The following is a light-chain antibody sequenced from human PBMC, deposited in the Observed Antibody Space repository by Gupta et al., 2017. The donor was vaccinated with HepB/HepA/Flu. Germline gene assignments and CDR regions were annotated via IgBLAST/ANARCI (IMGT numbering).Light chain of an antibody. V-gene: IGLV3-1*01. Sequence: SYDPTQPPSVSVSAGQTASLTCSGDKLGDKYVSWYQQKPGQSPVLVMYQDTKRPSGIPERFSGSNSGNTATLTISGTQSMDEADYYCQTWGTSNVVFGGGTKLTVL. J-gene: IGLJ2*01. CDR1: KLGDKY. CDR3: QTWGTSNVV. CDR2: QDT.